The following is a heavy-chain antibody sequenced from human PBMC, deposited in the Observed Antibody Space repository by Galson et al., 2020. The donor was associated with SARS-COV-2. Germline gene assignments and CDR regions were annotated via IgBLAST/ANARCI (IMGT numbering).Heavy chain of an antibody. CDR2: FDPEDDEY. J-gene: IGHJ2*01. CDR3: ARHRHYGDPSSDWYFDL. Sequence: ASVKVSCQVSGHTLSELSMHWVRQAPGKGLEWMGGFDPEDDEYIYAQKFQGRVSMSDDTSTDTVYMELSSLRADDTAVYYCARHRHYGDPSSDWYFDLWGRGTLITVSS. CDR1: GHTLSELS. D-gene: IGHD4-17*01. V-gene: IGHV1-24*01.